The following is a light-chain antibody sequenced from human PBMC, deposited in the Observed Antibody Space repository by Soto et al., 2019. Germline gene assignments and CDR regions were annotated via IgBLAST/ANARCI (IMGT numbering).Light chain of an antibody. J-gene: IGLJ1*01. V-gene: IGLV2-14*01. CDR1: SSDVGGYNY. CDR2: DVS. Sequence: QTVLNQPASVSGSPGQSVTISCTGTSSDVGGYNYVSWYQQHPGKAPKLMIYDVSNRPSGVSNRFSGSESGNTASLTISGLQAEDEADYYCSSYTSSSTRVFGTGTKVTVL. CDR3: SSYTSSSTRV.